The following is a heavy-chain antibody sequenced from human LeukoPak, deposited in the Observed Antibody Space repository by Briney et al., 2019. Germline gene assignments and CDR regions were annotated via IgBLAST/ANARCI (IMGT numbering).Heavy chain of an antibody. CDR2: INHSGST. CDR1: GGSFSGYY. V-gene: IGHV4-34*01. D-gene: IGHD5-18*01. J-gene: IGHJ4*02. Sequence: PSETLSLTCAVYGGSFSGYYWSWIRQPPGKGLEWIGEINHSGSTNYNPSLKSRVTISVDTSKNQFSLQLSSVTAADTAVYYCAREGYSYGSYVDYWGQGTLVTVSS. CDR3: AREGYSYGSYVDY.